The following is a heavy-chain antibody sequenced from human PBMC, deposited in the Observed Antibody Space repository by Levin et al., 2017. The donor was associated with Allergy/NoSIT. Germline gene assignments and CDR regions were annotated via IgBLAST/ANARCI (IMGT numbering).Heavy chain of an antibody. CDR3: VRDHGPPSTPTTPLDLFDY. Sequence: PGESLKISCAASGFTFSDHAISWVRQAPGRGLEWVSGINPDGRSTFHADPVKGRFVISRDNSKNMVFLQMNSLRAEDTALYQCVRDHGPPSTPTTPLDLFDYWGQGTLVTVSS. V-gene: IGHV3-23*01. CDR1: GFTFSDHA. CDR2: INPDGRST. D-gene: IGHD5/OR15-5a*01. J-gene: IGHJ4*02.